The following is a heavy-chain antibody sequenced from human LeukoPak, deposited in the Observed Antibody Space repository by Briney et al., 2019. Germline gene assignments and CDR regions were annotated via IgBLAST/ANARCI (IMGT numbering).Heavy chain of an antibody. V-gene: IGHV3-30*18. Sequence: PGGSLRLSCAASGFTFSSYGMHWVRQAPGKGLEWVAVISYDGSNKYYADSVKGRFTISRDNSKNTLYLQMNSLRAEDTAVYYCAKDLIAAARLNFDYWGQGTLVTVSS. CDR3: AKDLIAAARLNFDY. J-gene: IGHJ4*02. D-gene: IGHD6-13*01. CDR2: ISYDGSNK. CDR1: GFTFSSYG.